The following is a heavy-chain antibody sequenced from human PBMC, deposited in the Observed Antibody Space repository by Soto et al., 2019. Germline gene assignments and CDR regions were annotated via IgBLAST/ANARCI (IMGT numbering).Heavy chain of an antibody. CDR1: GYAFTCYY. CDR2: INPNSGGT. D-gene: IGHD2-15*01. CDR3: ARDLAKGGGSAGFDS. J-gene: IGHJ4*02. V-gene: IGHV1-2*02. Sequence: XSVKVSCQASGYAFTCYYIQWVRPASGQGLEWMGWINPNSGGTKYPQKFQGRVTMPRDTSISTVYMSLTGLKSDDTAVYFCARDLAKGGGSAGFDSWGQGTLVTVSS.